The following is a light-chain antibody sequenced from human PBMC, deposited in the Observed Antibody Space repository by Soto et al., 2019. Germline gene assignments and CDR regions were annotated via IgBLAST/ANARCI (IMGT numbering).Light chain of an antibody. Sequence: EIVLTQSTGTLSLSPGERATLSCRASQSIGLAIAWYQHKPGQAPRLLIFDASQRATGIPARFRGSGSGTDFTLSISSLEPEDFAVYYCQQRTDRPPWTFGQGTKVDI. CDR1: QSIGLA. V-gene: IGKV3-11*01. J-gene: IGKJ1*01. CDR3: QQRTDRPPWT. CDR2: DAS.